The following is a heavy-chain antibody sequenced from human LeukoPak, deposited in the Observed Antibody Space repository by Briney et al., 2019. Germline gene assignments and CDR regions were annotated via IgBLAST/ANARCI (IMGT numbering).Heavy chain of an antibody. CDR1: GFTFSSYG. V-gene: IGHV3-23*01. Sequence: GGSLRLSCAASGFTFSSYGMSWVRQAPGKGLEWVSAISGSGGSTYYADSVKGRFTISRDNSKNTLYLQMNSLRAEDTAVYYCARYYGSGSYYNFDYWGQGTLVTVSS. CDR3: ARYYGSGSYYNFDY. D-gene: IGHD3-10*01. CDR2: ISGSGGST. J-gene: IGHJ4*02.